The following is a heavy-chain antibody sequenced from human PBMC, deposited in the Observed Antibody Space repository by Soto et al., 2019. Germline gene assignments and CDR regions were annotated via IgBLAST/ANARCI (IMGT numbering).Heavy chain of an antibody. V-gene: IGHV3-23*01. D-gene: IGHD3-22*01. Sequence: QPGGSLRLSCAASGFTFSSYAMSWVRQAPGKGLEWVSAISGSGGSTYYAESVKGRFTISRDNSKNTLYLQMNSLRAEDTAVYYCANLFTMIVVVIYWGQGTLVTVS. CDR2: ISGSGGST. CDR1: GFTFSSYA. CDR3: ANLFTMIVVVIY. J-gene: IGHJ4*02.